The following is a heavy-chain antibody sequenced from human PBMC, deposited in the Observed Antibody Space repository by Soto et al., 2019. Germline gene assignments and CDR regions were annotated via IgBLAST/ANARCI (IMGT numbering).Heavy chain of an antibody. J-gene: IGHJ6*04. CDR3: AADGREAHYDYYYYGMDV. D-gene: IGHD4-17*01. CDR1: GFPFTSSA. V-gene: IGHV1-58*01. CDR2: IVVGSGNT. Sequence: SVKVSCKASGFPFTSSAVQCVRQARRQRLEWIGWIVVGSGNTNYAQKFQERVTITRDMSTSTAYMELSSLRSEDTAVYYCAADGREAHYDYYYYGMDVWGKGNTVTVSS.